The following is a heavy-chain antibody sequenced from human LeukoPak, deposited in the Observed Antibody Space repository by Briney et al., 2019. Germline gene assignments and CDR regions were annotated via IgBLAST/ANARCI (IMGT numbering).Heavy chain of an antibody. V-gene: IGHV1-18*01. CDR2: ISAYNGNT. J-gene: IGHJ3*02. Sequence: ASVKVSCKASGYTFTSYGISWVRQSPGQGLEWMGWISAYNGNTNYAQKLQGRVTMTTDTSTSTAYMELRSLRSDDTAVYYCARGGVIYDILTGYYGDAFDIWGQGTMVTVSS. CDR3: ARGGVIYDILTGYYGDAFDI. D-gene: IGHD3-9*01. CDR1: GYTFTSYG.